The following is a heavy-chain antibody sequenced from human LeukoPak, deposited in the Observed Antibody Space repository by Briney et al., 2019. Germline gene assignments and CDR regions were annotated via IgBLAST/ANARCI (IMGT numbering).Heavy chain of an antibody. CDR2: IYYSGST. J-gene: IGHJ4*02. Sequence: SETLSLTCTVSGGSISYYYLSWIRQPPGKGLEWIGYIYYSGSTSYNPSLKSRLIISVDTSKNQFSLKLNSVTAADTAVYYCARDSSDSLDYWGQGTLVTVSS. V-gene: IGHV4-59*01. D-gene: IGHD2-21*02. CDR1: GGSISYYY. CDR3: ARDSSDSLDY.